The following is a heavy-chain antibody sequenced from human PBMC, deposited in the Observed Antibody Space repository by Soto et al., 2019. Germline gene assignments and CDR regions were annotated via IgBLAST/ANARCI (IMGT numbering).Heavy chain of an antibody. V-gene: IGHV4-4*07. Sequence: QVKLQESGPGLVKPSETLSLTCTVSGGSISSYYWSWIRQSAGQGLEWIGRIYPGGSTNYNPSLTRRVTISADTSKNQFSLRLTSVTAADTAVYYCARANVGPPGGGSWIMPFDFWGQGTLVTVSS. CDR1: GGSISSYY. D-gene: IGHD2-15*01. J-gene: IGHJ4*02. CDR2: IYPGGST. CDR3: ARANVGPPGGGSWIMPFDF.